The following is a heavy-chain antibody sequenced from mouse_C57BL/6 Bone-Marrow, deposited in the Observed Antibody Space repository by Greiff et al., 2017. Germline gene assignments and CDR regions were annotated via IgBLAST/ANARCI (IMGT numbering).Heavy chain of an antibody. Sequence: QVQLQQSGAELVKPGASVKMSCKASGYTFTTYPIEWMKQNHGKSLEWIGNFHPYNDDTKYNETCKGKATLTVEKSSIQVYLGLSRLTSNDSAVYYCARGGNYEGYYFDYWGQGTTLTVSS. CDR2: FHPYNDDT. D-gene: IGHD2-1*01. J-gene: IGHJ2*01. CDR1: GYTFTTYP. CDR3: ARGGNYEGYYFDY. V-gene: IGHV1-47*01.